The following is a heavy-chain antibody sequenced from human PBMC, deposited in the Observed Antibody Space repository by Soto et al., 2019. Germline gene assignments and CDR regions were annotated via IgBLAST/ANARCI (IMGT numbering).Heavy chain of an antibody. Sequence: QITLKESGPTLVKPTQTLTLTCTFSGFSLRTSGVAVGWFRQPPGKALEWLALIYWDEDKWYSPSLKSRLTIADDTSKNQVVLTMTNVDPVDTATYYCAHRPRGYAYYFDYWGQGILVTVSS. V-gene: IGHV2-5*02. J-gene: IGHJ4*02. CDR3: AHRPRGYAYYFDY. CDR1: GFSLRTSGVA. CDR2: IYWDEDK. D-gene: IGHD5-12*01.